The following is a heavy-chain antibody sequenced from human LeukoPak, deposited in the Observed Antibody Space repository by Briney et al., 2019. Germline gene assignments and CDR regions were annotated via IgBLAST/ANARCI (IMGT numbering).Heavy chain of an antibody. V-gene: IGHV1-2*02. CDR2: INPNSGGT. CDR1: GYTFTGYY. CDR3: ASPHCSSTSCYSPPGYYYYGMDV. Sequence: ASVKVSCKASGYTFTGYYMHWVRQAPGQGLEWMGWINPNSGGTNYAQKFQGRVTMTRDTSISTAYMELSRLRSDDTAVYYSASPHCSSTSCYSPPGYYYYGMDVWGQGTTVTVSS. J-gene: IGHJ6*02. D-gene: IGHD2-2*01.